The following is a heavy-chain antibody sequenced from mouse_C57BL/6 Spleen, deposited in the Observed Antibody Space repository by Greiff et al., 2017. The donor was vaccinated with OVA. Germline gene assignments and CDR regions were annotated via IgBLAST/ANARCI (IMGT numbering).Heavy chain of an antibody. CDR1: GYTFTSYW. CDR3: ARSVYDGYYYAMDY. Sequence: QVQLQQPGAELVKPGASVKLSCKASGYTFTSYWMQWVKQRPGQGLEWIGEIDPSDSYTNYNQKFKGKATLTVDTSSSTAYMQLSSLTSEDSAVYYCARSVYDGYYYAMDYWGQGTSVTVSS. J-gene: IGHJ4*01. D-gene: IGHD2-3*01. V-gene: IGHV1-50*01. CDR2: IDPSDSYT.